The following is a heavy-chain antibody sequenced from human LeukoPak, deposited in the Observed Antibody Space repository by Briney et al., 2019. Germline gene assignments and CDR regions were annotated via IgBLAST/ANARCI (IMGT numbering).Heavy chain of an antibody. V-gene: IGHV4-34*03. J-gene: IGHJ1*01. CDR1: GGSFSGYY. CDR3: TIAVAGGGYFQH. Sequence: SETLSLTCAVYGGSFSGYYWSWIRQPPGKGLEWIGEIYHSGSTNYNPSLKSRVTISVDKSKNQFSLKLSSVTAADTAVYYCTIAVAGGGYFQHWGQGTLVTVSS. D-gene: IGHD6-19*01. CDR2: IYHSGST.